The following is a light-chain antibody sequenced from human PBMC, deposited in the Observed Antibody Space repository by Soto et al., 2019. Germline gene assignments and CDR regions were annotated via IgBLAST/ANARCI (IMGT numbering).Light chain of an antibody. J-gene: IGKJ2*01. CDR3: MQALQSPRT. V-gene: IGKV2-28*01. Sequence: DVVMTQSPLSLPVTPGEPASISCNSSQRLLHSNGYNYLDWYLQRPGQSPQLLIYLGSNRASGVPDRFSGSGSGTDFTLKISRAEAEDVGVYYCMQALQSPRTFGQGTKLEIK. CDR1: QRLLHSNGYNY. CDR2: LGS.